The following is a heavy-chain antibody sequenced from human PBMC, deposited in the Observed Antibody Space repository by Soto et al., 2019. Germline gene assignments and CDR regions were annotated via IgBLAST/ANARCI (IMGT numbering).Heavy chain of an antibody. CDR2: IYYSGST. J-gene: IGHJ5*02. V-gene: IGHV4-30-4*01. CDR1: GGSISSGDYY. D-gene: IGHD1-7*01. Sequence: PSETLSLTCTVSGGSISSGDYYWRWIRQPPGKGLEWIGYIYYSGSTYYNPSLKSRVTISVDTSKNQFSMKLSSVTAADTAVYYCARVQGETGTTSFFPWGQGTLVTVAS. CDR3: ARVQGETGTTSFFP.